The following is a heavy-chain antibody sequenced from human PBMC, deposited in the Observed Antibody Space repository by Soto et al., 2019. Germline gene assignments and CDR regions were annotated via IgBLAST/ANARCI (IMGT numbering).Heavy chain of an antibody. J-gene: IGHJ4*02. Sequence: VQLVETGGGLIQPGGSLRLSCAASGFTVSSNYMSWVRQAPGKGLEWVSVIYSGGSTYYADSMKGRFTISRDNSKNTLYLQMNSLRAEDTAVYYCARGSGLLWFGELGGYFDYWGQGTLVTVSS. D-gene: IGHD3-10*01. CDR3: ARGSGLLWFGELGGYFDY. V-gene: IGHV3-53*02. CDR2: IYSGGST. CDR1: GFTVSSNY.